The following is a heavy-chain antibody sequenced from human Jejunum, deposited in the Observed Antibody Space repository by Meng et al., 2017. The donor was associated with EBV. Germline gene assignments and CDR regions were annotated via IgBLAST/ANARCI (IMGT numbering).Heavy chain of an antibody. V-gene: IGHV1-69*06. Sequence: QGQLVQSGAEVKKPGSSVKVSCKASGGTFTNYAFSWVRQAPGQGLEWIGGVIPIFGTANYAQKFQGRVTLTADKSTSTAYMQLSSLRSEDTAVYYCARSFGGVLADSFDYWGQGTLVTASS. CDR1: GGTFTNYA. CDR2: VIPIFGTA. CDR3: ARSFGGVLADSFDY. D-gene: IGHD3-16*02. J-gene: IGHJ4*02.